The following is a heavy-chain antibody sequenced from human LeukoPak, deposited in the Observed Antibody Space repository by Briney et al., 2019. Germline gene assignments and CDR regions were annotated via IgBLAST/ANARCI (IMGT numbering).Heavy chain of an antibody. D-gene: IGHD5/OR15-5a*01. CDR2: MNRDGSEI. V-gene: IGHV3-7*01. Sequence: GGSLRLSWAASGFTFSFYWMSWVRKAPGRGLEWVANMNRDGSEINYVDSVRGRFTISRDNAKNSVYLQMNSLRAEDTAVYFCVRDLGFSTFDNWGQGTLVTVSS. CDR3: VRDLGFSTFDN. CDR1: GFTFSFYW. J-gene: IGHJ4*02.